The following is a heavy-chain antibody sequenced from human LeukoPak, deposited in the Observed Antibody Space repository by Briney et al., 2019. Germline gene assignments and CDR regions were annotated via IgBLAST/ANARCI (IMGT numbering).Heavy chain of an antibody. Sequence: PSETLSLTCAVSGYSISSGYYWGWIRQPPGKGLEWIGSIYHSGSTYYNPSLKSRVTISVDTSKNQFSLKLSSVTAADTAVYYCARDRGTLDVWGKGTTVTVSS. CDR3: ARDRGTLDV. J-gene: IGHJ6*04. D-gene: IGHD3-10*01. CDR2: IYHSGST. CDR1: GYSISSGYY. V-gene: IGHV4-38-2*02.